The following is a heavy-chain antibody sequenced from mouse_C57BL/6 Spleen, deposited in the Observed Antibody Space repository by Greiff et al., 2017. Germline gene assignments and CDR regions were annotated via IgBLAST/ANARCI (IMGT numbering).Heavy chain of an antibody. J-gene: IGHJ2*01. Sequence: QVQLKESGPELVKPGASVKISCKASGYAFSSSWMNWVKQRPGKGLEWIGRIYPGDGDTNYNGKFKGKATLTADKSSSTAYMQLSSLTSEDSAVYFCARDTTVVATPFDYWGQGTTLTVSS. CDR3: ARDTTVVATPFDY. V-gene: IGHV1-82*01. CDR1: GYAFSSSW. CDR2: IYPGDGDT. D-gene: IGHD1-1*01.